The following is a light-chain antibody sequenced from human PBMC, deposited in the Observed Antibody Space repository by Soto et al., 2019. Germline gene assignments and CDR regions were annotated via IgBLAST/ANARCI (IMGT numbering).Light chain of an antibody. Sequence: QSVLTQPPSVSGAPGQRVTISCTGSSSNIGAGYDVHWYQQLPGTAPKLLIYGNSNRPSGVPDRFSGSKSGTSASLAITGLQAEDDADYYCQSYDSGLSGVVFGEGTKLTVL. CDR3: QSYDSGLSGVV. J-gene: IGLJ2*01. CDR1: SSNIGAGYD. V-gene: IGLV1-40*01. CDR2: GNS.